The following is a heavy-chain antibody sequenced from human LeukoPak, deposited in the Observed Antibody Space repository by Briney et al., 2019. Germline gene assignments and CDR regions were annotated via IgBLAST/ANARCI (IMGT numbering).Heavy chain of an antibody. CDR3: VKDFGQTTAAIAY. D-gene: IGHD2-2*01. V-gene: IGHV3-9*01. CDR2: IRWSTDSV. J-gene: IGHJ4*02. CDR1: GFPFDDYA. Sequence: GGSVRLSCAASGFPFDDYAMHWVRQAPGKGLEWVSGIRWSTDSVGYADSVRGRFTISRDKAENSVYLQMNSLRAEDTALYYCVKDFGQTTAAIAYWGQGTLVTVLS.